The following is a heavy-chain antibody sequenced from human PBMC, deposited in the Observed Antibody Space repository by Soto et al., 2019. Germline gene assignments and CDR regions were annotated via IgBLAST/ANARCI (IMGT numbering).Heavy chain of an antibody. CDR1: GYSITSDNW. D-gene: IGHD1-26*01. CDR3: ATKDNGKYYFDY. CDR2: IHYSGII. V-gene: IGHV4-28*05. Sequence: SATLSPTCGVSGYSITSDNWWVWVRQPPGKGLEWIGYIHYSGIIYSNPSLKSRLTMSVDTAMNQFSLPLSAVTAVDTAVYYCATKDNGKYYFDYWGQGTLVTVSS. J-gene: IGHJ4*02.